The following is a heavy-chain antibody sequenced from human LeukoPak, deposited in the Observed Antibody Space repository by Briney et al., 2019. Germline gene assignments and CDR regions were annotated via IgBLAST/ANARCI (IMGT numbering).Heavy chain of an antibody. CDR1: GYSFTSSW. D-gene: IGHD3-10*01. Sequence: GESLKISCQASGYSFTSSWIGWARQMPWKGLEWMAIINPGDSDTRYSPSFQGQVTISADKSISTVYSQWGSLKASDTAMYYCARQPGAGWFDPWGQGTLVTVSS. V-gene: IGHV5-51*01. J-gene: IGHJ5*02. CDR2: INPGDSDT. CDR3: ARQPGAGWFDP.